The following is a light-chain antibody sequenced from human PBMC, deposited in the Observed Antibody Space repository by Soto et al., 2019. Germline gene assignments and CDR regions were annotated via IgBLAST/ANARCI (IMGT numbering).Light chain of an antibody. CDR3: TSFTSRSTWV. J-gene: IGLJ3*02. CDR1: SSDVGGYNY. Sequence: QSALTQPASVSGSPGQSITISCTGTSSDVGGYNYVSWFQQHPGKAPKLKIYEVSNRPSGVSNRFSGSKSGYTASLTISELQAEDEADYYCTSFTSRSTWVCGGGTK. V-gene: IGLV2-14*03. CDR2: EVS.